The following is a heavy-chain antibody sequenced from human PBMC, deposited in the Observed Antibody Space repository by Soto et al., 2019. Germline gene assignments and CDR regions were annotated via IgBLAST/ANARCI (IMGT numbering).Heavy chain of an antibody. Sequence: PGGSLRLSCAASGFTFSSYAMSWVRQAPGKGLEWVSAISGSGGSTYYADSVKGRFTISRDNSKNTLYLQMNSLRAEDTAVYYSAKVRLAAAGTYSPYYGMDVWGQGTTVTVSS. CDR1: GFTFSSYA. D-gene: IGHD6-13*01. V-gene: IGHV3-23*01. CDR2: ISGSGGST. J-gene: IGHJ6*02. CDR3: AKVRLAAAGTYSPYYGMDV.